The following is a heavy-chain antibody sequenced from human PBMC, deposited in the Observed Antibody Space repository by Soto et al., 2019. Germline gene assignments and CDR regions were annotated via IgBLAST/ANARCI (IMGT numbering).Heavy chain of an antibody. CDR1: GFTFSRSG. CDR2: ISHDGSEK. V-gene: IGHV3-30*18. Sequence: QVQLVESGGGVVQPGRSLRLSCAASGFTFSRSGMHWVRQAPGKGLEWVTVISHDGSEKYYADSVKGRFTVSRDNSNNTLYLQMDSLRPEDTAVYYCAKDYNRRWCVDYWGQGTLVTVSS. CDR3: AKDYNRRWCVDY. D-gene: IGHD1-20*01. J-gene: IGHJ4*02.